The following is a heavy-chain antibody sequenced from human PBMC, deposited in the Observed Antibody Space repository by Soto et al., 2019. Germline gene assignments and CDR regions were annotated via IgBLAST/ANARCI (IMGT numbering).Heavy chain of an antibody. D-gene: IGHD3-16*01. J-gene: IGHJ6*02. CDR3: ARHNGPLYVGYYYDMDV. V-gene: IGHV4-4*02. CDR2: IYHRGGT. Sequence: SETLSLTCAVSGGSISSSNWWSWVRQPPGKGLEWIGEIYHRGGTNYNPSLKSRVTISVDTSKNQFSLKLSSVTAADTAVYYCARHNGPLYVGYYYDMDVWGQGTTVTVSS. CDR1: GGSISSSNW.